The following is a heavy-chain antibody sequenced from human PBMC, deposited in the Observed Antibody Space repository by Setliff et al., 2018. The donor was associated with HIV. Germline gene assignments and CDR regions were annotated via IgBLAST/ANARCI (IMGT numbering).Heavy chain of an antibody. D-gene: IGHD3-16*01. CDR3: AREIKNPRYFDS. J-gene: IGHJ4*02. CDR1: GPSINIHY. V-gene: IGHV4-59*11. Sequence: TSETLSLTCTVSGPSINIHYWSWIRQSPGKGFEWIGYIYSTGSTNYNPSLKSRVTISVDTSKNQFSLRLSSVTAADTAVYYCAREIKNPRYFDSWGQGTLVTVSS. CDR2: IYSTGST.